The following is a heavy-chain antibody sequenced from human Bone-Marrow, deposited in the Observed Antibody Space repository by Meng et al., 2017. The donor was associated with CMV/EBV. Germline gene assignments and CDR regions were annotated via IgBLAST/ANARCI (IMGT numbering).Heavy chain of an antibody. D-gene: IGHD3-3*01. CDR2: ISSSSSTI. J-gene: IGHJ4*02. V-gene: IGHV3-48*04. Sequence: GESLKISCGASGFIFSNYGMHWVRQAPGKGLEWVSYISSSSSTIYYADSVKGRFTISRDNAKNSLYLQMNSLRAEDTAVYYCAREIGDFWSGYFGGGGAYFDYWGQGTRVTGSS. CDR3: AREIGDFWSGYFGGGGAYFDY. CDR1: GFIFSNYG.